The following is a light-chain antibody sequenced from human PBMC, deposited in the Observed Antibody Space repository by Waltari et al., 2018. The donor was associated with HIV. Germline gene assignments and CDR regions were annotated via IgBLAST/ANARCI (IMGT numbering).Light chain of an antibody. CDR1: QSLLHSNKKNY. J-gene: IGKJ5*01. CDR3: MQALQTIT. V-gene: IGKV2-28*01. CDR2: LGS. Sequence: DTVMTQSPLSLPVTPGEPASISCKSSQSLLHSNKKNYLDWYLQKPGQSPQLLIYLGSNRASGVPDRFSGSGSGTDFTLKISRVEAEDVGVYYCMQALQTITFGQGTRLEIK.